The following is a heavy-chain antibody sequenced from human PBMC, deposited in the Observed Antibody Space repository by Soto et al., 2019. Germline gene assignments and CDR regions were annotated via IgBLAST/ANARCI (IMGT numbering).Heavy chain of an antibody. CDR3: ASDPRRIAAAGTGRGYYYYGMDV. V-gene: IGHV1-69*13. CDR2: IIPIFGTA. Sequence: SVKVSCKASGGTFSSYAISWVRQAPGRGLEWMGGIIPIFGTANYAQKFQGRVTITADESTSTAYMELSSLRSEDTAVYYCASDPRRIAAAGTGRGYYYYGMDVWGQGTTVTAP. D-gene: IGHD6-13*01. CDR1: GGTFSSYA. J-gene: IGHJ6*02.